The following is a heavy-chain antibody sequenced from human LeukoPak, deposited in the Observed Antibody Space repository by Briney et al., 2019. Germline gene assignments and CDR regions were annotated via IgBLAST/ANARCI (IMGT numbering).Heavy chain of an antibody. CDR3: ARDMNPRTITMIVVVTSPDY. D-gene: IGHD3-22*01. V-gene: IGHV1-2*02. CDR2: ISPNSGGT. J-gene: IGHJ4*02. CDR1: GYTFTGYY. Sequence: ASVKVSCKASGYTFTGYYMHWVRQAPGQGLEWMGWISPNSGGTNYAQKFQGRVTMTRDTSISTAYMELSRLRSDDTAVYYCARDMNPRTITMIVVVTSPDYWGQGTLVTVSS.